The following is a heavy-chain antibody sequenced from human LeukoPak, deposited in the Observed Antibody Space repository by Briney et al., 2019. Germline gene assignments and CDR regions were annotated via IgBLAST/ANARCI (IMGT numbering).Heavy chain of an antibody. D-gene: IGHD1-26*01. J-gene: IGHJ3*02. Sequence: SETLSLTCTVSGGSISSGSYYWSWIRQPAGKGLEWIGRIYTSGSTNYNPSLKSRVTISVDTSKNQFSLKLSSVTAADTAVYYCAKEEQKWELTAFDIWGQGTMVAVSS. CDR2: IYTSGST. CDR1: GGSISSGSYY. V-gene: IGHV4-61*02. CDR3: AKEEQKWELTAFDI.